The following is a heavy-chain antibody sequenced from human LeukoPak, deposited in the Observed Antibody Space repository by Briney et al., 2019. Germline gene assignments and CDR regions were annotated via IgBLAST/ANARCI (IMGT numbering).Heavy chain of an antibody. CDR2: LSGSGGST. CDR3: SKDGAILVVPAAINPF. CDR1: AFTYTSYV. J-gene: IGHJ3*01. V-gene: IGHV3-23*01. Sequence: GGSLTLTCVASAFTYTSYVLSWVRPAPGKGLERVSYLSGSGGSTYYADSVRGRVVISRDNSKNTLYLQMNSLRAEHTAVYYCSKDGAILVVPAAINPFWGQGTMVTVSS. D-gene: IGHD2-2*02.